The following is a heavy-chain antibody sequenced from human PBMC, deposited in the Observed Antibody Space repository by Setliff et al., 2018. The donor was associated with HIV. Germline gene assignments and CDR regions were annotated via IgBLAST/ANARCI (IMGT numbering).Heavy chain of an antibody. Sequence: PSETLSLTCTVSGGSISSYYWSWIRQPPGKGLEWIGYIYTSGSTNYNPSLKSRVTISVDTSKNQFSLKLSSVTAADTALYYCARVRYGPNFDYWGQGTLVTGSS. V-gene: IGHV4-4*08. D-gene: IGHD5-18*01. CDR1: GGSISSYY. CDR3: ARVRYGPNFDY. J-gene: IGHJ4*02. CDR2: IYTSGST.